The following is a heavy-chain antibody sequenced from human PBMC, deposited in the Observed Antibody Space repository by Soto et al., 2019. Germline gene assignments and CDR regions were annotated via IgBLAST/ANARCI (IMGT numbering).Heavy chain of an antibody. J-gene: IGHJ5*02. Sequence: QVQLVQSGAEVKKPGSSVKVSCKASGGTFSSYAISWVRQAPGQGLEWMGGIIPIFGTANYAQKFQGRVTITADESTSTAYMELSSLRSEDTAVYYCARDLGFGYSCYDFGWFDPWGQGTLVTVSS. D-gene: IGHD5-12*01. CDR1: GGTFSSYA. CDR3: ARDLGFGYSCYDFGWFDP. V-gene: IGHV1-69*01. CDR2: IIPIFGTA.